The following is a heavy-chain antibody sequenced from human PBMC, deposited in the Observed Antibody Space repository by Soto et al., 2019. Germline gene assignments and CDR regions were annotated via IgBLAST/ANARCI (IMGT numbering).Heavy chain of an antibody. J-gene: IGHJ5*01. CDR2: MNPNSGNT. CDR3: TRAYGAETFDF. CDR1: GYTFNNYD. V-gene: IGHV1-8*02. D-gene: IGHD3-10*01. Sequence: ASVKVSCKASGYTFNNYDIHWVRQAPGHGLEWMGWMNPNSGNTGYAQNFRGRVTMTQNTAIGTAYMELSSLRSDNTATYYCTRAYGAETFDFWGQGTRVTVSS.